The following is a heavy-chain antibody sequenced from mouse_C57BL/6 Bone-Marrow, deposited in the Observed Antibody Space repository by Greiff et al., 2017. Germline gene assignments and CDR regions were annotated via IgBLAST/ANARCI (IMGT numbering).Heavy chain of an antibody. V-gene: IGHV5-15*01. CDR3: ARHVPSMDY. J-gene: IGHJ4*01. CDR2: LSNLAYSI. Sequence: DVKLVESGGGLVQPGGSLKLSCAASGFTFSDYGMAWVRQAPRKGPEWVAFLSNLAYSIYYADTVTGRFTISRENAKNTLYLEMSSLRSEDTAMYYCARHVPSMDYWGQGTSVTVSS. CDR1: GFTFSDYG.